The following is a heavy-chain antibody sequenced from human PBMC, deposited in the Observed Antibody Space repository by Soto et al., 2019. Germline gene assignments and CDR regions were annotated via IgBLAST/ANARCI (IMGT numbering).Heavy chain of an antibody. V-gene: IGHV1-18*01. CDR1: GYSFSNYG. Sequence: ASVKVSCKASGYSFSNYGIAWVRQAPGQGPEWMGWISPYNGRTNYAQNVKGRFTISKDAARNTVHLHMSSLRADDTATYFCVSWVSAHFDYWGHGTPVTVSS. J-gene: IGHJ4*01. D-gene: IGHD2-8*01. CDR2: ISPYNGRT. CDR3: VSWVSAHFDY.